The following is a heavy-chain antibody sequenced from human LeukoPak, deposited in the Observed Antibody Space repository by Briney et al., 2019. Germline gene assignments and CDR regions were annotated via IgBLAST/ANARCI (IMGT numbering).Heavy chain of an antibody. CDR3: ARDLWQQLVLDY. CDR1: GYTFTGYY. J-gene: IGHJ4*02. V-gene: IGHV1-46*01. D-gene: IGHD6-13*01. CDR2: INPSGGST. Sequence: ASVKVSCKASGYTFTGYYMHWVRQAPGQGLEWMGIINPSGGSTSYAQKFQGRVTMTRDTSTSTVYMELSSLRSEDTAVYYCARDLWQQLVLDYWGQGTLVTVSS.